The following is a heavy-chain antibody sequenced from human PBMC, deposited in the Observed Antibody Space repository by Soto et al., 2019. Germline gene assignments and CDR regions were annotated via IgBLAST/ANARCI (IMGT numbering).Heavy chain of an antibody. J-gene: IGHJ4*02. Sequence: EVQLVESGGGLVQPGGSLRLSCAASEFTFSAYWIHWFRQAPGKGLVWVSRINPDGSTTSYADSVKGRFTISRDNAKNTVYLQVNSLRDEDTAVYYCARVGVGAYHFDYWGQGTLVTVSS. D-gene: IGHD1-26*01. CDR3: ARVGVGAYHFDY. CDR2: INPDGSTT. CDR1: EFTFSAYW. V-gene: IGHV3-74*01.